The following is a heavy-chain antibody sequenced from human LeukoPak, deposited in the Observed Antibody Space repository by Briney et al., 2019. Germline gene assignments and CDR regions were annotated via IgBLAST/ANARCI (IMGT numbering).Heavy chain of an antibody. CDR3: AREVGYDSPPP. D-gene: IGHD2-15*01. V-gene: IGHV3-74*01. CDR1: GFTFSTYW. J-gene: IGHJ5*02. CDR2: VNTDETTT. Sequence: GGSLRLSCAGSGFTFSTYWMHWVRQAPGKGLVWVSRVNTDETTTNYADSVKGRFTISRDNARNTLYLQMNSLRAEDTAVYYCAREVGYDSPPPWGQGTLVTVSS.